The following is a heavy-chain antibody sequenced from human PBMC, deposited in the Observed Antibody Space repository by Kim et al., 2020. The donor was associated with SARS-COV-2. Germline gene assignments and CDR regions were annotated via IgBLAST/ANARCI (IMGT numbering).Heavy chain of an antibody. V-gene: IGHV1-3*01. J-gene: IGHJ6*02. CDR1: GYTFTSYA. Sequence: ASVKVSCKASGYTFTSYAMHWVRQAPGQRLEWMGWINAGNGNTKYSQKFQGRVTITRDTSASTAYMELSSLRSEDTAVYYCAKNDYYDSSGPGSYYYYGMDVWGQGTTVTVSS. CDR3: AKNDYYDSSGPGSYYYYGMDV. CDR2: INAGNGNT. D-gene: IGHD3-22*01.